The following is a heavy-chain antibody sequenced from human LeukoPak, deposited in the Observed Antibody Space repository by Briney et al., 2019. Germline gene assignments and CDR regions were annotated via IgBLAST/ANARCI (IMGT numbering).Heavy chain of an antibody. Sequence: SVKVSCKASGGTFSSYAIRWVRQAPGQGLEWMGGIIPIFGTANYAQKFQGRVTITADESTSTAYMELSSLRSEDTAVYYCARAQLERHTYYYYMDVWGKGTTVTVSS. V-gene: IGHV1-69*13. J-gene: IGHJ6*03. CDR2: IIPIFGTA. D-gene: IGHD1-1*01. CDR3: ARAQLERHTYYYYMDV. CDR1: GGTFSSYA.